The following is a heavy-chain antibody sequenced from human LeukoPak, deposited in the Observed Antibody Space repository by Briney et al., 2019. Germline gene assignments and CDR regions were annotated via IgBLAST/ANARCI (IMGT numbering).Heavy chain of an antibody. CDR3: ASRITMVRGDNYFDY. CDR1: GGTFSSYA. V-gene: IGHV1-69*05. CDR2: IIPIFGTA. D-gene: IGHD3-10*01. Sequence: ASVKVSCKASGGTFSSYAISWVRQAPGQGLEWMGGIIPIFGTANYAQKFQGRVTITTDESTSTAYMELSSLRSEDTAVYYCASRITMVRGDNYFDYWGQGTLVTVSS. J-gene: IGHJ4*02.